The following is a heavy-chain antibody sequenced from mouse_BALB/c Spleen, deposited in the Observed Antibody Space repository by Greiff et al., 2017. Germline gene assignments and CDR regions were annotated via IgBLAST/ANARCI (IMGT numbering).Heavy chain of an antibody. CDR3: ARPMITTWFAY. CDR2: ISSGSSTI. V-gene: IGHV5-17*02. CDR1: GFTFSSFG. Sequence: DVQLVESGGGLVQPGGSRKLSCAASGFTFSSFGMHWVRQAPEKGLEWVAYISSGSSTIYYADTVKGRFTISRDNPKNTLFLQMTSLRSEDTAMYYCARPMITTWFAYWGQGTLVTVSA. J-gene: IGHJ3*01. D-gene: IGHD2-4*01.